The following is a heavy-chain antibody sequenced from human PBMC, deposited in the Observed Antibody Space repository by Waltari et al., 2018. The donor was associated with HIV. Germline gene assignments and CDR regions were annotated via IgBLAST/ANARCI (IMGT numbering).Heavy chain of an antibody. CDR3: ARDDLYQQLLNYYYYGMDV. CDR2: IKKSGSET. D-gene: IGHD2-2*01. V-gene: IGHV3-7*01. J-gene: IGHJ6*02. Sequence: EVQLVESGGGLVQPGGSLRLSCAASGFSVSSYWMTWVRQAPGKGVWGGAKIKKSGSETYYVESVKGRFTISRDNAKNSLYLQMNSLGVEDTAVYYCARDDLYQQLLNYYYYGMDVWGRGTTVTVSS. CDR1: GFSVSSYW.